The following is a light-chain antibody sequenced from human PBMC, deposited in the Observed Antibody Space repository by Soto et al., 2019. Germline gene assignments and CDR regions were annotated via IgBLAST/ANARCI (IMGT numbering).Light chain of an antibody. CDR1: QSVRSY. Sequence: EIVLTQSPATLSLSPGERATLSCRASQSVRSYLAWYQQKPGQAPRLLIYDASTRATGIPARFSGSGSGTDFTLPISSLEPEDFAVYYCQQRSDWPLTFGQGTRLEIK. CDR2: DAS. J-gene: IGKJ5*01. CDR3: QQRSDWPLT. V-gene: IGKV3-11*01.